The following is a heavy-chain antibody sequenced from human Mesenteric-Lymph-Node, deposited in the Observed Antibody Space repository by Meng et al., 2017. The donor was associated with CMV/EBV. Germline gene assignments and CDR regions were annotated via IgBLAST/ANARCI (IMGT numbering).Heavy chain of an antibody. D-gene: IGHD3-22*01. CDR2: IKPDGSTK. V-gene: IGHV3-7*01. J-gene: IGHJ4*02. CDR1: GFTLSSYW. Sequence: LSLTCAASGFTLSSYWMSWVRQGPGERLEWVADIKPDGSTKYYAASVKGRFTVSRDNAKNTMYLQMNRLRAEDTAVYYCELRYDSGGFYLWGQGTLVTVSS. CDR3: ELRYDSGGFYL.